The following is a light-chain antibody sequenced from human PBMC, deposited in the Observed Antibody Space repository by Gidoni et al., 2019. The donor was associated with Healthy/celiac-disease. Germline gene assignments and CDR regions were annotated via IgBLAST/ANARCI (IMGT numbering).Light chain of an antibody. CDR3: SSYTSSSTWV. Sequence: QSALTQPASVSGSPGQSITISCTGTSSDVGGYNSVSWYQQHPGKAPKLMIYDVSNRPSGVANRFSGSKSGNTASLTISGLQAEDEADYYGSSYTSSSTWVFGGGTKLTV. J-gene: IGLJ3*02. V-gene: IGLV2-14*03. CDR1: SSDVGGYNS. CDR2: DVS.